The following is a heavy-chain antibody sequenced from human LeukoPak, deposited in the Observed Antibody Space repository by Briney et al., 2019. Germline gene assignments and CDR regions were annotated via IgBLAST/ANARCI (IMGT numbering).Heavy chain of an antibody. V-gene: IGHV3-33*01. Sequence: GGSRRLSCAASGFIFGHHGMHWVRQAPGKGLEWVAVIWSDSTNRFYADSVKGRFTISRDNSQNTVFLQMNSLRVKDTAIYYCARDAQRGFDYSNSLKNWGHGTLVTVSS. CDR1: GFIFGHHG. CDR2: IWSDSTNR. CDR3: ARDAQRGFDYSNSLKN. J-gene: IGHJ4*01. D-gene: IGHD4-11*01.